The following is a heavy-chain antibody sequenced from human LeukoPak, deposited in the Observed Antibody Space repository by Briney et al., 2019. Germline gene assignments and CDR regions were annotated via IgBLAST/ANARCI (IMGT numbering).Heavy chain of an antibody. CDR2: ISYDGSNK. Sequence: GRSLRLSCAASGFTFNSYAMHWVRQAPGKGLEWVAVISYDGSNKYYADSVKGRFTISRDNSKNTLYLQMNSLRAEDTAVYYCARDLTGVAGYYYYGMDVWGQGTTVTVSS. CDR1: GFTFNSYA. CDR3: ARDLTGVAGYYYYGMDV. V-gene: IGHV3-30*14. D-gene: IGHD7-27*01. J-gene: IGHJ6*02.